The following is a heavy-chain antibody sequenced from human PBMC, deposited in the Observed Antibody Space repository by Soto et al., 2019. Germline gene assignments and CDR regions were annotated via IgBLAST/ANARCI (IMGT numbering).Heavy chain of an antibody. CDR2: FDPEDGET. CDR3: AAYYYDSSGYHYAPGFDY. CDR1: GYTLTELS. Sequence: ASVKVSCKVSGYTLTELSMHWVRQAPGKGLEWVGGFDPEDGETIYAQKFQGRVTMTEDTSTDTAYMELSSLRSEDTAVYYCAAYYYDSSGYHYAPGFDYWGQGTLVTVSS. J-gene: IGHJ4*02. D-gene: IGHD3-22*01. V-gene: IGHV1-24*01.